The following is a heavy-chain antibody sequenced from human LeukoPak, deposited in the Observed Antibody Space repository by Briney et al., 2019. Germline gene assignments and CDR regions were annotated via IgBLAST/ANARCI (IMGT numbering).Heavy chain of an antibody. V-gene: IGHV5-10-1*01. D-gene: IGHD3-22*01. CDR1: GYRFTSYW. J-gene: IGHJ4*02. CDR3: ARHDGPGHYYDSSAYYSNDY. Sequence: GESLKISCKGSGYRFTSYWISWVRHVPGKGLEWMGRIDPSDSYTNYSPSFQGHVTISADKSIFTAYLQWSSLRTSDTAMHYCARHDGPGHYYDSSAYYSNDYWGQGTLVTVSS. CDR2: IDPSDSYT.